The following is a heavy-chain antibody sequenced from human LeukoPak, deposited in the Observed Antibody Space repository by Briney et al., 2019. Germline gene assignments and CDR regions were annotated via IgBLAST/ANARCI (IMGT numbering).Heavy chain of an antibody. CDR2: IKSKTDGGTT. D-gene: IGHD3-22*01. V-gene: IGHV3-15*01. CDR1: GFTFSNAW. CDR3: TTETPFDTFGY. Sequence: GGSLRLSCAASGFTFSNAWMTWVRQAPGKGLEWVGRIKSKTDGGTTDYAAPVKGRFIISRDDSKNTLYLQMNSLKTEDTAVYYCTTETPFDTFGYWGQGTLVTVSS. J-gene: IGHJ4*02.